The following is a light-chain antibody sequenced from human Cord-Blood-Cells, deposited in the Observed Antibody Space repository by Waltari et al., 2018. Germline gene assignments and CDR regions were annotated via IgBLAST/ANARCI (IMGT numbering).Light chain of an antibody. CDR1: QSVSSSY. J-gene: IGKJ4*01. CDR3: QQYGSSPLT. V-gene: IGKV3-20*01. Sequence: IVLTQSPGTLSLSPGERATPSCSASQSVSSSYLAWYQQKPGQAPRLLIYGASSRATGIPDRFSGSGSGTDFTLTISRLEPEDFAVYYCQQYGSSPLTFGGGTKVEIK. CDR2: GAS.